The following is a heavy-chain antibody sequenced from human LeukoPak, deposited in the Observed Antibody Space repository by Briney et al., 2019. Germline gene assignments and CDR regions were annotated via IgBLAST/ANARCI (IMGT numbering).Heavy chain of an antibody. CDR2: IWYDGSNK. CDR1: GFTFSSYG. J-gene: IGHJ3*02. CDR3: ARGGLDIVVVPAADNAFDI. Sequence: GGSLRLSCAASGFTFSSYGMHWVRQAPGKGLEWVAVIWYDGSNKYYADSVKGRFTISRDNSKNTLYLQMNSLRAEDTAVYYCARGGLDIVVVPAADNAFDIWGQGTMVTVSS. V-gene: IGHV3-33*01. D-gene: IGHD2-2*03.